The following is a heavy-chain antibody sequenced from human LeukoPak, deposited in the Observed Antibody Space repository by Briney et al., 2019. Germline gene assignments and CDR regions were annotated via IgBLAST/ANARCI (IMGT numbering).Heavy chain of an antibody. V-gene: IGHV1-58*02. D-gene: IGHD5-12*01. CDR2: IVVGSGNT. CDR1: GFTFTSSA. CDR3: AAGTPHIVANDAFDI. J-gene: IGHJ3*02. Sequence: SVKVSCKASGFTFTSSAMQWVRQARGQRLEWIGWIVVGSGNTNYAQKFQERVTITTEMSTSTAYMELSSLRSEDTAVIYCAAGTPHIVANDAFDIWGKGTMVTVSS.